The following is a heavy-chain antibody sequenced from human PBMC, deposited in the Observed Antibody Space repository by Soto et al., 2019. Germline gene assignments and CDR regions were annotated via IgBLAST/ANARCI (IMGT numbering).Heavy chain of an antibody. J-gene: IGHJ6*03. CDR2: IKQDGSEK. CDR1: GFTFSSYW. Sequence: GGSLRLSCAASGFTFSSYWMSWVRQAPGKGLEWVANIKQDGSEKYYVDSVKGRFTISRDNAKNSLYLQMNSLRAEDTAVYYCARGGIPGYYYMDVWGKGTTVTVSS. D-gene: IGHD1-26*01. CDR3: ARGGIPGYYYMDV. V-gene: IGHV3-7*01.